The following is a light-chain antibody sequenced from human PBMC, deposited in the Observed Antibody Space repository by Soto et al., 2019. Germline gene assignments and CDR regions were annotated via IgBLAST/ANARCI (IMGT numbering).Light chain of an antibody. J-gene: IGLJ1*01. CDR3: SSYTSSRTYV. V-gene: IGLV2-14*01. CDR1: SSDVGAYSY. CDR2: DVS. Sequence: QSVLTQPASVSWSPGQSITISCTGTSSDVGAYSYVSLYQQHPGKAPKLIIYDVSDRPSGISNRFSGSKSDNTASLTISGPQAEDEAEYYCSSYTSSRTYVFGTGTKVTV.